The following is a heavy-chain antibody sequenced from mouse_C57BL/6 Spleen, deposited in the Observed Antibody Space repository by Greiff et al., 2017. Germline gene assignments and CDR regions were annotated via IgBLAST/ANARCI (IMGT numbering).Heavy chain of an antibody. D-gene: IGHD1-1*01. J-gene: IGHJ4*01. V-gene: IGHV3-6*01. Sequence: EVKLVESGPGLVKPSQSLSLTCSVTGYSITSGYYWNWIRQFPGNKLEWMGYISYDGSNNYNPSLKNRISITRDTSKNQFFLKLNSVTTEDTATYYCARSNYGSSYNYAMDYWGQGTSVTVSS. CDR2: ISYDGSN. CDR3: ARSNYGSSYNYAMDY. CDR1: GYSITSGYY.